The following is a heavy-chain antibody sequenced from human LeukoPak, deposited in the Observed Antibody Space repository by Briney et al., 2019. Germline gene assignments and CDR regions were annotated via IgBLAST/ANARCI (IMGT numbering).Heavy chain of an antibody. CDR3: ARSPPLFYDSSGYFFIAAFDI. J-gene: IGHJ3*02. V-gene: IGHV1-2*06. D-gene: IGHD3-22*01. CDR2: INPNSGGT. Sequence: ASVKVSCMASGYTFTGYYMHWVRQAPGQGLEWMGRINPNSGGTNYAQKFQGRVTMTRDKSISTAYMELSRLRSDDTAVYYCARSPPLFYDSSGYFFIAAFDIWGQGTMVTVSS. CDR1: GYTFTGYY.